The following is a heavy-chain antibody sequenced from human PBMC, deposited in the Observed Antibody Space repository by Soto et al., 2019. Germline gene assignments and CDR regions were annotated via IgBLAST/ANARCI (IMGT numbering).Heavy chain of an antibody. CDR3: ARGLYSGDY. CDR1: GYIFTNYY. V-gene: IGHV1-46*01. Sequence: QVQLVQSGAEVKKPGASVKVSCKASGYIFTNYYIHWVRQAPGQGLEWMGIINPNGGSTNPAQKFQGRITLTRDPSTSTVYMDLSSLRSEDTAVYYCARGLYSGDYWGQGPLVTVSS. J-gene: IGHJ4*02. D-gene: IGHD3-10*01. CDR2: INPNGGST.